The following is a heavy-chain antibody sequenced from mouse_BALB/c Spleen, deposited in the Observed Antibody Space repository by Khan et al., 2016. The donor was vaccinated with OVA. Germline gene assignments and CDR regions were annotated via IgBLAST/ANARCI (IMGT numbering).Heavy chain of an antibody. V-gene: IGHV1-5*01. CDR1: GYTFTSYW. D-gene: IGHD4-1*01. CDR3: TRRNWDVAWFAY. CDR2: IYPGNTDT. Sequence: VQLKESGTVLARPGASVKMSCKASGYTFTSYWMHWVQQRPGQGLEWIGDIYPGNTDTNYNQKFKGKAKLTAGTSTSTAYMETYSLTNEDSAVYYCTRRNWDVAWFAYWGQGTLVTVSA. J-gene: IGHJ3*01.